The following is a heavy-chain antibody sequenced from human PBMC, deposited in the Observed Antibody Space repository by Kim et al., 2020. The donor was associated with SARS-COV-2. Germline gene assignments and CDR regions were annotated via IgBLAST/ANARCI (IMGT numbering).Heavy chain of an antibody. CDR1: GGTFSSYA. Sequence: SVKVSCKASGGTFSSYAISWVRQAPGQGLEWMGGIIPIFGTANYAQKFQGRVTITADESTSTAYMELSSLRSEDTAVYYCARDWESLGGNAFDIWGQGTMVTVSS. D-gene: IGHD3-16*01. CDR3: ARDWESLGGNAFDI. V-gene: IGHV1-69*13. J-gene: IGHJ3*02. CDR2: IIPIFGTA.